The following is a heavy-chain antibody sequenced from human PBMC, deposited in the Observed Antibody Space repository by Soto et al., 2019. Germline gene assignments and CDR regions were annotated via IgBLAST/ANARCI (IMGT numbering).Heavy chain of an antibody. CDR3: ARDSVTTETTRSFDY. V-gene: IGHV3-48*02. CDR1: GFTFTRYS. D-gene: IGHD4-17*01. CDR2: ISSSSSTV. Sequence: EVQLVESGEGLVQPGGSLRLSCAASGFTFTRYSMNWVRQAPGKGLEWVSYISSSSSTVYYADSVKGRFTISRDNAKKSLYLQMNSLRDEDTAVYYCARDSVTTETTRSFDYWGQGTLVTVSS. J-gene: IGHJ4*02.